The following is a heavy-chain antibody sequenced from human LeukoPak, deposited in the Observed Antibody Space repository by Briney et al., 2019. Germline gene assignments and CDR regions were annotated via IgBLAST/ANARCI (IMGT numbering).Heavy chain of an antibody. CDR3: ARAHYDSSGYYQFDY. V-gene: IGHV3-13*01. J-gene: IGHJ4*02. CDR2: ICTAGDT. CDR1: GFTFSSYD. Sequence: GGSLRLSCAASGFTFSSYDMHWVRHATGKGLEWVSAICTAGDTYYPGSVKGRFTISRENAKNSLYLQMNSLRAGDTAVYYCARAHYDSSGYYQFDYWGQGTLVTVSS. D-gene: IGHD3-22*01.